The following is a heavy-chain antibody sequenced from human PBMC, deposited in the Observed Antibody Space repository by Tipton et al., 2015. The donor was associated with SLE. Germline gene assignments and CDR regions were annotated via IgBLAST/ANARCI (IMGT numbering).Heavy chain of an antibody. CDR3: ARLSSDGSGSYYPYFDS. V-gene: IGHV3-7*01. Sequence: SLRLSCTTSGFNFREHWMSWVRQAPGKGLGWLASIKHDGSEMYYVDSVKGRFTISRDNAKNSQFLQMNTLSAEDTAVYYCARLSSDGSGSYYPYFDSWGQGTVVTVSS. CDR2: IKHDGSEM. CDR1: GFNFREHW. J-gene: IGHJ4*02. D-gene: IGHD3-10*01.